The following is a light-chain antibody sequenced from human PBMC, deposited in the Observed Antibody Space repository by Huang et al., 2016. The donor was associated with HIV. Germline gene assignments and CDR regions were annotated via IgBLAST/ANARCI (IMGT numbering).Light chain of an antibody. CDR1: QSVGRSS. CDR3: QQYGSSPTT. J-gene: IGKJ1*01. V-gene: IGKV3-20*01. Sequence: EILLTQSPGTLSLSPGERATLSCRASQSVGRSSLAWYQQQPGPAPTLLIYDASRRAADIPDRFSGSGSGTDFTLTITRLEPQDFAVYYCQQYGSSPTTFGQGTKVEI. CDR2: DAS.